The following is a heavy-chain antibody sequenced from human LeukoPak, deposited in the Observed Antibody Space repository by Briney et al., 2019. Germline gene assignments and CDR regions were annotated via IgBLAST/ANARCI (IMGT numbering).Heavy chain of an antibody. Sequence: GRSLRLSCAASGFTFDDYAMHWVRQAPGKGLEWVSSISSTSTYIYYADSVKGRFTISRDNAKNSLYLQMNSLRAEDTAVYYCARDRFEDVWGQGTTVTVSS. D-gene: IGHD3-16*01. CDR1: GFTFDDYA. CDR2: ISSTSTYI. CDR3: ARDRFEDV. V-gene: IGHV3-21*01. J-gene: IGHJ6*02.